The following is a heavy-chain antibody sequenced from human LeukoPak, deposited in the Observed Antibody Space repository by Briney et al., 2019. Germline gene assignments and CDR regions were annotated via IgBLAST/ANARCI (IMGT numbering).Heavy chain of an antibody. Sequence: ASVKVSCKASGYTFTSYYMHWVRQAPGQGLEWMGIINPSGGSTSYAQKFQGRVTITADESTSTAYMELSSLRSEDTAVYYCARASSRRDGYMGGYWGQGTLVTVSS. CDR3: ARASSRRDGYMGGY. D-gene: IGHD5-24*01. CDR1: GYTFTSYY. V-gene: IGHV1-46*01. J-gene: IGHJ4*02. CDR2: INPSGGST.